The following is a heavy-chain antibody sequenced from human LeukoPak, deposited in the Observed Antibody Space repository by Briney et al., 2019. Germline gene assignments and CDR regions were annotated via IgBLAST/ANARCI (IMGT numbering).Heavy chain of an antibody. CDR3: AKDIVVVPAARDAFDI. J-gene: IGHJ3*02. CDR1: GVTFSNYA. V-gene: IGHV3-23*01. CDR2: ISGSSGST. Sequence: GGSLRLSCAASGVTFSNYAMSWVRQAPGKGLEWVSVISGSSGSTYCADAVKGRFTISRDNSKNTLYLQMDSLRAEDTAMYYCAKDIVVVPAARDAFDIWGQGTMVTVSS. D-gene: IGHD2-2*01.